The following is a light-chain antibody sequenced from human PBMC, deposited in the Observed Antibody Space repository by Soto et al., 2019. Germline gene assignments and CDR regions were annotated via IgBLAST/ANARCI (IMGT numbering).Light chain of an antibody. CDR2: EDN. V-gene: IGLV3-21*02. Sequence: SYELTQPPSVSVAPGQTASIPCGGDNIGSSSVHWYQQRPGQAPVLVAYEDNVRPSGIPERVSGSKSGTTATLTISWVEAGDEADYYCPVWDCSGDHWVFGGGTKLTVL. CDR1: NIGSSS. J-gene: IGLJ3*02. CDR3: PVWDCSGDHWV.